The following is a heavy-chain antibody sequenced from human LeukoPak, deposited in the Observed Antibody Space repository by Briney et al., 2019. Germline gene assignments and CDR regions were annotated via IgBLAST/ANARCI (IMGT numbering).Heavy chain of an antibody. CDR1: GFTFSDYY. J-gene: IGHJ3*02. CDR3: ARVVGYCSSTSCYEAFDI. V-gene: IGHV3-11*01. D-gene: IGHD2-2*01. CDR2: IGSSGSTI. Sequence: GGSLRLSCAASGFTFSDYYMSWIRQAPGKGLEWVSYIGSSGSTIYYADSVKGRFTISRDNAKNSLYLQMNSLRAEDTAVYYCARVVGYCSSTSCYEAFDIWGQGTMVTVSS.